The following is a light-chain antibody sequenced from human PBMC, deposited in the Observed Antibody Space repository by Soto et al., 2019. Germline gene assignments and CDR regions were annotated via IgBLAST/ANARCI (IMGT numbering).Light chain of an antibody. V-gene: IGKV3-20*01. Sequence: EIVLTQSPVTLSLSPLERATLSCMASQSVSSSYLAWYQQKPGQAPRLLIYGASSRATGIPDRFSGSGSGTDFTLTISRLEPEDFAVYYCQQYGSSPLLTFGGGTKVDIK. CDR3: QQYGSSPLLT. CDR2: GAS. CDR1: QSVSSSY. J-gene: IGKJ4*01.